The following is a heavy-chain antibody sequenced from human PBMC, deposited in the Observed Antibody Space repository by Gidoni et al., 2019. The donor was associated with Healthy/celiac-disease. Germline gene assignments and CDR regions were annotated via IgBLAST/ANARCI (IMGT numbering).Heavy chain of an antibody. Sequence: EVQLLESGGGLVQPGGSLGLSCAASGFTFSSYAMSWVRQAPGKGLEWVSAISGSGGSTYYADSVKGRFTISRDNSKDTLYLQMNSLRAEDTAVYYCAKDLWDIVVVPAAMFDYWGQGTLVTVSS. CDR3: AKDLWDIVVVPAAMFDY. CDR1: GFTFSSYA. CDR2: ISGSGGST. D-gene: IGHD2-2*01. J-gene: IGHJ4*02. V-gene: IGHV3-23*01.